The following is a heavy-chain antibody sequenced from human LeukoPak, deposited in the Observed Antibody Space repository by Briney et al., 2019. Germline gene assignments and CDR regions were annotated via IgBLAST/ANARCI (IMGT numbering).Heavy chain of an antibody. D-gene: IGHD3-3*01. CDR2: ISAYNGNT. Sequence: ASVKVSCKASGSTFSSYGISWVRQAPGQGLEWMGWISAYNGNTNYAQKLQGRVTKTTDTSTSTAYMELRSLRSDDTAVYYCARGLRFLEWLPTFDYWGQGTLVTVSS. CDR3: ARGLRFLEWLPTFDY. V-gene: IGHV1-18*01. CDR1: GSTFSSYG. J-gene: IGHJ4*02.